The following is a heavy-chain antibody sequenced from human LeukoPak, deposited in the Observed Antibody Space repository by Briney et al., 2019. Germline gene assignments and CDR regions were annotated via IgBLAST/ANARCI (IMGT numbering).Heavy chain of an antibody. CDR2: ISYDGSNK. CDR1: GFTFSNYA. D-gene: IGHD3-22*01. V-gene: IGHV3-30-3*01. J-gene: IGHJ4*02. CDR3: AGDKGYYYDSSGYGY. Sequence: GRSLRLSCAASGFTFSNYAMHWVRQAPGKGLEWVAVISYDGSNKYYADSVKGRFTISRDNSKNTLYLQMNSLRAEDTAVYYCAGDKGYYYDSSGYGYWGQGTLVTVSS.